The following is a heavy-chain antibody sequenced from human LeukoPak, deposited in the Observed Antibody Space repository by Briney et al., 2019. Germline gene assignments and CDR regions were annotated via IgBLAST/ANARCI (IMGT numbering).Heavy chain of an antibody. J-gene: IGHJ3*02. D-gene: IGHD3-9*01. CDR2: IRYDGSNK. CDR1: GFTFSSYG. Sequence: TGGSLRLSCAASGFTFSSYGMHWVRQAPGKGLEWVAFIRYDGSNKYYADSVKGRFTISRDNSKNTLYLQMNSLRAEDTAVYYCAKDEANFRHYDILTGFDAFDIWGQGTMVTVSS. V-gene: IGHV3-30*02. CDR3: AKDEANFRHYDILTGFDAFDI.